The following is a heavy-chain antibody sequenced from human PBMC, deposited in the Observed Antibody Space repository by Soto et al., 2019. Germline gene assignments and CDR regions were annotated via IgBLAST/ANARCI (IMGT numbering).Heavy chain of an antibody. V-gene: IGHV4-59*01. Sequence: QVQLQESGPGLVKPSETLSLTCTVSGGSISSYYWSRIRQPPGKGLEWIGYIYYSGSTNYNPSLKSRVTISVDTSKNQFSLKLSSVTAADTAVYYCARVWGGAFDFWGQGKMVTVSS. CDR1: GGSISSYY. D-gene: IGHD3-10*01. CDR2: IYYSGST. J-gene: IGHJ3*01. CDR3: ARVWGGAFDF.